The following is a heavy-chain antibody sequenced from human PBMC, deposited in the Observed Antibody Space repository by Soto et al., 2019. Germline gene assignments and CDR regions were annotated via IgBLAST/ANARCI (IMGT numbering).Heavy chain of an antibody. Sequence: QVQLQESGPGLVKPSGTLSLTCAVSGDSISNSRWWTWVRQPPGKGLEWIGDIFHSGDTNYNPSLKSRVFISVDKSRNPFSLKVSSVTAADTAVYYCAYSTGWYRHDVWGQGTLVTVSS. V-gene: IGHV4-4*02. J-gene: IGHJ3*01. CDR1: GDSISNSRW. CDR3: AYSTGWYRHDV. D-gene: IGHD6-19*01. CDR2: IFHSGDT.